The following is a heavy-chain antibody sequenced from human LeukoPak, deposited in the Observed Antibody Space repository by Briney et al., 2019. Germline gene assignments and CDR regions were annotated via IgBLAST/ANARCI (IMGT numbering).Heavy chain of an antibody. Sequence: EASVKVSCKASGGTFSSYAISWVRQAPGQGLEWMGGIIPIFGTANYAQKFQGRVTITTDESTSTAYMELSSLRSEDTAVYYCARDPYSSSWYWFDPWGQGTLVTVSS. D-gene: IGHD6-13*01. CDR1: GGTFSSYA. V-gene: IGHV1-69*05. CDR2: IIPIFGTA. CDR3: ARDPYSSSWYWFDP. J-gene: IGHJ5*02.